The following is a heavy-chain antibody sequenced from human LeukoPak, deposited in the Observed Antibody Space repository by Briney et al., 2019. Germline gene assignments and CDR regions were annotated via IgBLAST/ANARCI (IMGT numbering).Heavy chain of an antibody. CDR2: IYSGGST. CDR3: ARAKTGAWQLAFDY. D-gene: IGHD6-6*01. J-gene: IGHJ4*02. Sequence: GGSLRLSCAASGFTVSYNYMSWVRQAPGKGLEWVSVIYSGGSTYYADSVKGRFTISRDNSKKTLYLQMNSLRAEDTAVYYCARAKTGAWQLAFDYWGQGTLVTVSS. CDR1: GFTVSYNY. V-gene: IGHV3-66*01.